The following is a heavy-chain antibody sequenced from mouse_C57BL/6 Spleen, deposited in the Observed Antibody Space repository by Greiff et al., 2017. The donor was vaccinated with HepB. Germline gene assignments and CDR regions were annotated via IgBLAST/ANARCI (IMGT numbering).Heavy chain of an antibody. V-gene: IGHV1-22*01. CDR2: INPNNGGT. CDR1: GYTFTDYN. D-gene: IGHD3-2*02. J-gene: IGHJ3*01. Sequence: VQLQQSGPELVKPGASVKMSCKASGYTFTDYNMHWVKQSHGKSLEWIGYINPNNGGTSYNQKFKGKATLTVNKSSSTAYMELRSLTSEDSAVYYCARSTTAQATWFAYWGQGTLVTVSA. CDR3: ARSTTAQATWFAY.